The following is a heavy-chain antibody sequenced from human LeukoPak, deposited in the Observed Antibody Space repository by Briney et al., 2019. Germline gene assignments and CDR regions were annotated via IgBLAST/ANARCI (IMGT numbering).Heavy chain of an antibody. Sequence: GGSPRLSCATSGFTFDTYSMSWVRQAPGKGLEWVSYISRDSITIYYSDAVKGRFTISRDRAKNSLHLQMDSLRGEHTAVYYYARAPSKTPHSYYYYNYLDLWGKGTTVTVSS. J-gene: IGHJ6*03. V-gene: IGHV3-48*01. D-gene: IGHD4-11*01. CDR1: GFTFDTYS. CDR2: ISRDSITI. CDR3: ARAPSKTPHSYYYYNYLDL.